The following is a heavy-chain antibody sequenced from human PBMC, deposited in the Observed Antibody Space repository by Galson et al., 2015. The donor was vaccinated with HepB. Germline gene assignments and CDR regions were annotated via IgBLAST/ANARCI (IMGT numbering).Heavy chain of an antibody. V-gene: IGHV1-69*04. CDR3: AREHSSSWYSYYYGMDV. J-gene: IGHJ6*02. Sequence: SVKVSCKASGGTFSSYTISWVRQAPGQGLEWMGRIIPILGIANYAQKLQGRVTITADKSTSTAHMELSSLRSEDTAVYYCAREHSSSWYSYYYGMDVWGQGTTVTVSS. CDR1: GGTFSSYT. CDR2: IIPILGIA. D-gene: IGHD6-13*01.